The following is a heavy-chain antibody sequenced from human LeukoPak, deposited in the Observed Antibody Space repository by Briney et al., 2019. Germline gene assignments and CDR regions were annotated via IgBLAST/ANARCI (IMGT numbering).Heavy chain of an antibody. CDR1: GGSFSGYY. CDR2: INHSGST. Sequence: SETLSLTCAVYGGSFSGYYWSWIRQPPGKGLEWIGEINHSGSTNYNPCLKSRVTISVDTSKNQFSLKLSSVTAADTAVYYCARGRGSSWYLGWFDPWGQGTLVTVSS. V-gene: IGHV4-34*01. CDR3: ARGRGSSWYLGWFDP. D-gene: IGHD6-13*01. J-gene: IGHJ5*02.